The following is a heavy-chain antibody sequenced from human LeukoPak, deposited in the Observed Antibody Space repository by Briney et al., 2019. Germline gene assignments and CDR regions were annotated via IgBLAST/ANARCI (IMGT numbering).Heavy chain of an antibody. CDR3: ARKYILTGYEDY. D-gene: IGHD3-9*01. Sequence: PSETLSLTCTVSGGSISSGGYYWSWIRQPPGKGLEWIGYIYHSGSTYYNPSLMSRVTISVDRSKNQFSLKLSSVTAADTAVYYCARKYILTGYEDYWGQGTLVTVSS. CDR2: IYHSGST. CDR1: GGSISSGGYY. V-gene: IGHV4-30-2*01. J-gene: IGHJ4*02.